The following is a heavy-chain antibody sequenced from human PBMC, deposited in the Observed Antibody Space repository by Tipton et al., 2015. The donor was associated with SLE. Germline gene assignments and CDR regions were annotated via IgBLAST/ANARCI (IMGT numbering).Heavy chain of an antibody. Sequence: SLRLSCADSGLMFRTYWMSWVRLAPGKGLEWVANINHDASEKYYADSVRGRFTISRDNSKNTLYLQMNSLRAEDTAVYYCAKDLSNYFDYWGQGTLVTVSS. D-gene: IGHD2/OR15-2a*01. CDR1: GLMFRTYW. CDR2: INHDASEK. J-gene: IGHJ4*02. V-gene: IGHV3-7*01. CDR3: AKDLSNYFDY.